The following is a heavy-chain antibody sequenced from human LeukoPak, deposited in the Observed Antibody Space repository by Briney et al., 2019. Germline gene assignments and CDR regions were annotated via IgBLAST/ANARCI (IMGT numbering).Heavy chain of an antibody. D-gene: IGHD2-2*01. CDR2: IYSGGST. J-gene: IGHJ4*02. CDR3: ARGEFDCSSTSCFYYFDY. CDR1: GFTVSSNY. V-gene: IGHV3-53*01. Sequence: GGSLRLSCAASGFTVSSNYMSWVRQAPGKGLEWVSVIYSGGSTYYADSVKGRFTISRDNSKNTLYLQMNSLRAEDTAVYYCARGEFDCSSTSCFYYFDYWGQGTLATVSS.